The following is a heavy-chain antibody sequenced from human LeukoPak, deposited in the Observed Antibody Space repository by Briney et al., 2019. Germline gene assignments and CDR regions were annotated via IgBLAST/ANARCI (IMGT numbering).Heavy chain of an antibody. CDR3: ARGGYSSRWYMGSGFDY. CDR1: GGSISSYY. V-gene: IGHV4-59*01. Sequence: SETLSLTCTVSGGSISSYYWSWIRQPPGKGLEWIGYIYYSGTTNYNPSLKSRVTISVDTSKNQFSLKLSSVTAADTAVYYCARGGYSSRWYMGSGFDYWGQGTLVTVSS. CDR2: IYYSGTT. J-gene: IGHJ4*02. D-gene: IGHD6-13*01.